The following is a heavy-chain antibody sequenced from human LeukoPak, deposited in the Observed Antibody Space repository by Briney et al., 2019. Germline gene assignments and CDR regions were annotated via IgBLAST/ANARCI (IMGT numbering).Heavy chain of an antibody. CDR2: IYYSGST. J-gene: IGHJ4*02. V-gene: IGHV4-39*02. CDR3: ARDRHKYNYDSGGYPPY. Sequence: PSETLSLTCTVSGGSISSSSYYWGWIRQPPGKGLEWIGSIYYSGSTYYNPFLKSRVTISVDTSKNQFSLKLSSVTAADTAVYYCARDRHKYNYDSGGYPPYWGQGTLVTVSS. CDR1: GGSISSSSYY. D-gene: IGHD3-22*01.